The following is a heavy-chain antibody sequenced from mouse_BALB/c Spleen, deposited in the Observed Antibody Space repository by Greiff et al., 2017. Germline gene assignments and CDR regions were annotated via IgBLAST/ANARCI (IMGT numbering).Heavy chain of an antibody. CDR2: ISNGGGST. J-gene: IGHJ4*01. CDR1: GFTFSSYT. Sequence: EVKLEESGGGLVQPGGSLKLSCAASGFTFSSYTMSWVRQTPEKRLEWVAYISNGGGSTYYPDTVKGRFTISRDNAKNTLYLQMSSLKSEDTAMYYCARQLGPYYYAMDYWGQGTSVTVS. V-gene: IGHV5-12-2*01. CDR3: ARQLGPYYYAMDY. D-gene: IGHD4-1*01.